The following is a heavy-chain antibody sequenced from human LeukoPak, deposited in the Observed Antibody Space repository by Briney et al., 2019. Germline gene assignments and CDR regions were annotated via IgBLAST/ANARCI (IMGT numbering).Heavy chain of an antibody. J-gene: IGHJ3*02. CDR1: GGPTSSGDYY. CDR3: AGTYDWNYAGAFDI. CDR2: IYYSGST. Sequence: SETLSLTCTVSGGPTSSGDYYWSWIRQPPGKGLEWIGYIYYSGSTYYNPSLKSRVTISVDTSKNQFSLKLSSVTAADTAVYYCAGTYDWNYAGAFDIWGQGTMVTVSS. D-gene: IGHD1-7*01. V-gene: IGHV4-30-4*02.